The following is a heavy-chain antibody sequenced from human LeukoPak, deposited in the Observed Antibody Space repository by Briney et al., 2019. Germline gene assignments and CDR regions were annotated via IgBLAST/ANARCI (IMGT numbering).Heavy chain of an antibody. D-gene: IGHD3-22*01. J-gene: IGHJ4*02. V-gene: IGHV3-64*01. CDR3: ARSSGTFQYYFDY. CDR1: GFTFSSYA. Sequence: GGSLRLSCAASGFTFSSYAMPWVRQAPGKGLEYVSAISSNGGSTYYANSVKGRFTISRDNSKNTLYLQMGSLRAEDMAVYYCARSSGTFQYYFDYWGQGTLVTVSS. CDR2: ISSNGGST.